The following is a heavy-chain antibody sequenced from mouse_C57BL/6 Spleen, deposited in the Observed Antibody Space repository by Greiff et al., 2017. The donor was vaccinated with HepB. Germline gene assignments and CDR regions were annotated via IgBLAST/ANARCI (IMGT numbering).Heavy chain of an antibody. Sequence: VQLQQSDAELVKPGASVKISCKVSGYTFTDHTIHWMKQRPEQGLEWIGYIYPRDGSTKYNEKFKGKATLTADKSSSTAYMQRNSLTSEESAVYVCARRITTVVATGAMDYWGQGTSVTVSS. V-gene: IGHV1-78*01. J-gene: IGHJ4*01. D-gene: IGHD1-1*01. CDR3: ARRITTVVATGAMDY. CDR2: IYPRDGST. CDR1: GYTFTDHT.